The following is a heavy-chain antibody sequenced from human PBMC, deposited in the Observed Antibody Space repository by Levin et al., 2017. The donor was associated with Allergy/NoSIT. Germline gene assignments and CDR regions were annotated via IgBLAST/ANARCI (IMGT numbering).Heavy chain of an antibody. CDR2: IYYSGST. CDR1: GGSISSYY. D-gene: IGHD6-19*01. J-gene: IGHJ3*02. CDR3: ARDSSGWYFDDAFDI. V-gene: IGHV4-59*01. Sequence: PSETLSLTCTVSGGSISSYYWSWIRQPPGKGLEWIGYIYYSGSTNYNPSLKSRVTISVDTSKNQFSLKLSSVTAADTAVYYCARDSSGWYFDDAFDIWGQGTMVTVSS.